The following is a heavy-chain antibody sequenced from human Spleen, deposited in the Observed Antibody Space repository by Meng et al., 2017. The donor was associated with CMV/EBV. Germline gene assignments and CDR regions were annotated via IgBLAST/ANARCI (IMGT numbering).Heavy chain of an antibody. V-gene: IGHV4-59*01. CDR2: IYYSGST. CDR1: GGSISSYY. J-gene: IGHJ4*02. Sequence: GSLRLSCTVSGGSISSYYWSWIRQPPGKELEWIGYIYYSGSTNYNPSLKSRVTISVDTSKNQFSLKLSSVTAADTAVYYCARDFPYCSGGSCYSDYFDYWGQGTLVTVSS. CDR3: ARDFPYCSGGSCYSDYFDY. D-gene: IGHD2-15*01.